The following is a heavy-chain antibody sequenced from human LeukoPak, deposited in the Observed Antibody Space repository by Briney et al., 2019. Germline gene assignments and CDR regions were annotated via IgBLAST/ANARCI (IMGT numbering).Heavy chain of an antibody. Sequence: ASVKVSCKVSGYTLTELSMHWVRQAPGKGLEWMGGFDPEDGETIYAQKFQGRVTMTEDTSTDTAYMELSSLRSGDTAVYYCATDRSLDYYDSSGSPSVYWGQGTLVTVSS. J-gene: IGHJ4*02. CDR3: ATDRSLDYYDSSGSPSVY. V-gene: IGHV1-24*01. CDR1: GYTLTELS. CDR2: FDPEDGET. D-gene: IGHD3-22*01.